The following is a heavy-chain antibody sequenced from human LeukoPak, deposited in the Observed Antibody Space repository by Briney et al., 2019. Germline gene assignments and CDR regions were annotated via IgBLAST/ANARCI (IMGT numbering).Heavy chain of an antibody. Sequence: SETLSLTCTVSGGSISSSSYYWGWIRQPPGKGLEWIGSIYYTGSTYYNPSLESRVTISVDTSKNQFSLKLSSVTAADTAVYYCARDSRRANCSSTSCRYYYYGMDVWGQGTTVTVSS. CDR1: GGSISSSSYY. CDR2: IYYTGST. J-gene: IGHJ6*02. CDR3: ARDSRRANCSSTSCRYYYYGMDV. V-gene: IGHV4-39*07. D-gene: IGHD2-2*01.